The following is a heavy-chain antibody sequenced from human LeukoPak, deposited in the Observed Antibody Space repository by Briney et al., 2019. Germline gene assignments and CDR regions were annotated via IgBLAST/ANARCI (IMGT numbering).Heavy chain of an antibody. CDR1: GFTFSSYE. J-gene: IGHJ6*03. V-gene: IGHV3-48*03. CDR2: ISSSGSTM. CDR3: ARDYYYDSSGYYHYYYYYYMDV. D-gene: IGHD3-22*01. Sequence: GGSLRLSCAASGFTFSSYEMNWVRQAPGKGLEWVSYISSSGSTMYYADSVKGRFTISRDNAKNSLYLQMNSLRAEDTAVYYCARDYYYDSSGYYHYYYYYYMDVWGKGTTVTVSS.